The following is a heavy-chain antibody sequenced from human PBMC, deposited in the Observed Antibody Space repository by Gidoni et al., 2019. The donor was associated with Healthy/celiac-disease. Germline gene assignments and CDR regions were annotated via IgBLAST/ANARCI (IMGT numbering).Heavy chain of an antibody. CDR3: AKDISVMIVALDY. D-gene: IGHD3-22*01. CDR1: GFTFDDYA. Sequence: EVQLVESGGGLVQPGRSLRPSCAASGFTFDDYAMHWVRQAPGKGLEWVSGISWNSGSIGYADSVKGRFTISRDNAKNSLYLQMNSLRAEDTALYYCAKDISVMIVALDYWGQGTLVTVSS. CDR2: ISWNSGSI. V-gene: IGHV3-9*01. J-gene: IGHJ4*02.